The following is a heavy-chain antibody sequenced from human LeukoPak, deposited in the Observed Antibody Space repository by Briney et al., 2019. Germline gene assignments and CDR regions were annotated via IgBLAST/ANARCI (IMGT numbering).Heavy chain of an antibody. CDR3: TTERVIVVVPAASSQLNFDY. D-gene: IGHD2-2*01. CDR1: GFTFSNAW. V-gene: IGHV3-15*01. CDR2: IKSKTDGGTT. Sequence: GGSLRFSCAASGFTFSNAWMSWVRQAPGKGLEWVGRIKSKTDGGTTDYAAPVKGRLTISSDDSKNTLYLQMNSLKTEDTAVYYCTTERVIVVVPAASSQLNFDYWGQGTLVTVSS. J-gene: IGHJ4*02.